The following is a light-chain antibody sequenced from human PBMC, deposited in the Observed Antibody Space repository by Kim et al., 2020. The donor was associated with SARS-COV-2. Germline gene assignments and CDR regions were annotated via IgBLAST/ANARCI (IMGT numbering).Light chain of an antibody. CDR3: QTWGTGVRV. CDR2: LNSDGSH. Sequence: SVKLTCTLSSGHSSYAIAWHQQQPEKGPRYLMKLNSDGSHSKGDGIPDRFSGSSSGAERYLTISSLQSEDEADYYCQTWGTGVRVFGGGTQLTVL. V-gene: IGLV4-69*01. J-gene: IGLJ3*02. CDR1: SGHSSYA.